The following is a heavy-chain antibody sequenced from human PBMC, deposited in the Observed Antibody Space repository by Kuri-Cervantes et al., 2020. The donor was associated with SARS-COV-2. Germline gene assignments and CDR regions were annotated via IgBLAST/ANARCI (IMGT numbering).Heavy chain of an antibody. CDR3: ARDHMQLKGMDV. J-gene: IGHJ6*02. Sequence: ASVKVSCKASGYTFTSYGISWVRQAPGQGLEWMGWISAYNGNTNYAQKLQCRVTMTTDTSTSTAYMEMRSLRSDDTAVYYCARDHMQLKGMDVWGQGTTVTVSS. CDR2: ISAYNGNT. V-gene: IGHV1-18*04. CDR1: GYTFTSYG. D-gene: IGHD6-13*01.